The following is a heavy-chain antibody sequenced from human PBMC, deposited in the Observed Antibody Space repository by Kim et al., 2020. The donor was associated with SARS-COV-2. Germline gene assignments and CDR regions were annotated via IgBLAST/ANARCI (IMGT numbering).Heavy chain of an antibody. CDR3: ARVVAGCSGGSCHSGFDN. J-gene: IGHJ4*02. CDR2: IYYTGST. Sequence: SQTLSLTCSVSGGSVSSGSYYWSWIRQTPGKGLEWIGYIYYTGSTIYNPSLKSRVTISVDTSKSQFSLKLSSVTAADTAVYYCARVVAGCSGGSCHSGFDNWGQGTLVTVSS. V-gene: IGHV4-61*01. CDR1: GGSVSSGSYY. D-gene: IGHD2-15*01.